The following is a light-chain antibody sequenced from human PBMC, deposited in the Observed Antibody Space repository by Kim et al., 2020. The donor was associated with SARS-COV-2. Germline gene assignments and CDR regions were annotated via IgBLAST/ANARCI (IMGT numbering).Light chain of an antibody. CDR3: QQYDTYPRT. CDR2: AAS. V-gene: IGKV1-16*01. J-gene: IGKJ1*01. Sequence: SASVGDRVTITCRASQDIRHYLAWFQQKPGEAPKSLIYAASRLHSGVPARFSGSGSETEFTLIISSLQPEDFATYYCQQYDTYPRTFGHGTRVEIK. CDR1: QDIRHY.